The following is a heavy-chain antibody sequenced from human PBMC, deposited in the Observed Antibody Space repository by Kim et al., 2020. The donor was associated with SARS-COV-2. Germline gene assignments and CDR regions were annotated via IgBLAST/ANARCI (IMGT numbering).Heavy chain of an antibody. CDR3: ARDAWFSRLTWDLDY. CDR1: GYTFTGYY. Sequence: ASVKVSCKASGYTFTGYYMHWVRQAPGQGLEWMGWINPNSGGTNYAQKFQGRVTMTRDTSISTAYMELSRLRSDDTAVYYCARDAWFSRLTWDLDYWGQGTLVTVSS. V-gene: IGHV1-2*02. D-gene: IGHD6-13*01. CDR2: INPNSGGT. J-gene: IGHJ4*02.